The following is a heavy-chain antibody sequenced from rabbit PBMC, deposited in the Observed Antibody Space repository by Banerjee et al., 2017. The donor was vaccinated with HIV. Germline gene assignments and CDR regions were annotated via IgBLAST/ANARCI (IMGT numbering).Heavy chain of an antibody. D-gene: IGHD1-1*01. CDR2: INSRSGNT. CDR3: ARDLGGVIGWNFGL. V-gene: IGHV1S45*01. J-gene: IGHJ4*01. CDR1: GFSFSNYYY. Sequence: QEQLEESGGGLVKPGGSLTLTCKASGFSFSNYYYICWVRQAPGKGLEWIACINSRSGNTVYATWAKGRFTISKTSSTTVTLQMTSLTAADTATYFCARDLGGVIGWNFGLWGPGTLVTVS.